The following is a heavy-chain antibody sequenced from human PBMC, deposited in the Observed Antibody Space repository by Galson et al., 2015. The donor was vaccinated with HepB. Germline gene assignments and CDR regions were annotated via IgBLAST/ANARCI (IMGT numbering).Heavy chain of an antibody. CDR1: GFTVSSNY. J-gene: IGHJ2*01. CDR3: ARDPRRGLDRRYSYGYLAVSRRQDWYFDL. Sequence: SLRLSCAASGFTVSSNYMSWVRQAPGKGLEWVSVIYSGGSTYYADSVKGRFTISRDNSKNTLYLQMNSLRAEDTAVYYCARDPRRGLDRRYSYGYLAVSRRQDWYFDLWGRGTLVTVSS. CDR2: IYSGGST. V-gene: IGHV3-66*01. D-gene: IGHD5-18*01.